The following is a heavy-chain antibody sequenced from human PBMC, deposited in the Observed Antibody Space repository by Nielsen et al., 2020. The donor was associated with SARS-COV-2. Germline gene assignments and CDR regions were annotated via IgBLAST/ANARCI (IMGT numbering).Heavy chain of an antibody. V-gene: IGHV4-39*01. CDR1: GGSISSSSYY. Sequence: SETLSLTCTVSGGSISSSSYYWGWIRQPPGKGLEWIGSIYYSGSTYYNPSLKSRVTISVDTSKNQFSLKLSSVTAADTAVYYCARVAWFWDIVATRDYYYYGMDVWGQGTTVTVSS. CDR2: IYYSGST. CDR3: ARVAWFWDIVATRDYYYYGMDV. J-gene: IGHJ6*02. D-gene: IGHD5-12*01.